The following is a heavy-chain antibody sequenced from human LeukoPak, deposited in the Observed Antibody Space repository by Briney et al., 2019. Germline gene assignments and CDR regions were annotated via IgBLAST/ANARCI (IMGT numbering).Heavy chain of an antibody. J-gene: IGHJ4*02. Sequence: SGTLSLTCTVSGGSISSYYWSWIRQPPGKGLEWIGYIYYSGSTSYNPSLKSRVTISVDTSKNQFSLKLSSVTAADTAVYYCARPLTGTTLIFDYWGQGALVTVSS. CDR1: GGSISSYY. V-gene: IGHV4-59*01. CDR2: IYYSGST. CDR3: ARPLTGTTLIFDY. D-gene: IGHD1-7*01.